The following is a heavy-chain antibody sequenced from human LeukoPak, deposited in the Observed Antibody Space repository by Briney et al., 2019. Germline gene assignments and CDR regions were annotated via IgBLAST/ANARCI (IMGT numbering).Heavy chain of an antibody. D-gene: IGHD3-16*01. J-gene: IGHJ4*02. V-gene: IGHV4-59*01. CDR2: IYYSGST. CDR1: GGSISSYY. CDR3: ARVSSGEKIDY. Sequence: PSETLSLTCTVSGGSISSYYWSWIRQPPGKGLGWIGYIYYSGSTNYNPSLKSRVTISIDTSKSQFSLKLTSVTAADTAVYYCARVSSGEKIDYWGQGTVVTVSS.